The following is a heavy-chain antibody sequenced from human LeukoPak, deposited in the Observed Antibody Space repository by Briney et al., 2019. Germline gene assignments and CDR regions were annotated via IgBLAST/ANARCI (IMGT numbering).Heavy chain of an antibody. J-gene: IGHJ4*02. CDR2: ISTSVGST. D-gene: IGHD2-15*01. V-gene: IGHV3-23*01. Sequence: GGSLRLSCAASGFTFSNYAMSWVRQAPGRGLEWVSAISTSVGSTYYADSVKGRFTISRDNSKNTLHLQMNSLRAEDTAVYHCARQLGYCSDGSCYFDYWGQGTLVTVSS. CDR3: ARQLGYCSDGSCYFDY. CDR1: GFTFSNYA.